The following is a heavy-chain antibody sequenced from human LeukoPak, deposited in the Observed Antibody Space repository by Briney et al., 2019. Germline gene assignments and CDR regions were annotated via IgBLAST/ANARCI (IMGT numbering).Heavy chain of an antibody. Sequence: GASVKVSCKASGYTFTSYYMHWVRQAPGQGLEWMGIINPSGGSTSYAQKFQGRVTMTRDMSTSTVYMELSSLRSEDTAVYYCARDPPRIAAAGTKAFDIWGQGTMVTVSS. CDR1: GYTFTSYY. J-gene: IGHJ3*02. CDR3: ARDPPRIAAAGTKAFDI. D-gene: IGHD6-13*01. CDR2: INPSGGST. V-gene: IGHV1-46*01.